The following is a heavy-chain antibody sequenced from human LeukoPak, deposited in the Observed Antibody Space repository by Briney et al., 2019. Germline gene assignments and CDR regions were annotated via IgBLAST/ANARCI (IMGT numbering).Heavy chain of an antibody. J-gene: IGHJ4*02. Sequence: SETLSLTCAVYGGSFSGYYWSWIRQPPGKGLEWIGEINHSGSTNYHPTLKSRVTISVDTSKNQFSLKLSSVTAAGAAGYYGAILARDYWGQGTLVTVAS. CDR2: INHSGST. CDR1: GGSFSGYY. CDR3: AILARDY. V-gene: IGHV4-34*01.